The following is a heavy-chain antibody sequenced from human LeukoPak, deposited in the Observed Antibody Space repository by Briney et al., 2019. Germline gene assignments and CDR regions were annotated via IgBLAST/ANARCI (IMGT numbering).Heavy chain of an antibody. Sequence: ASVKVSCKASGYTFTGYYMHWVRQAPGQGLEWMGWINPNSGGTNYAQKFQGRVTMTRDTSISTAYMELSRLRSDDTAVYYCASTGVVPAALYYFDYWGQGTLVTVSS. CDR1: GYTFTGYY. CDR2: INPNSGGT. CDR3: ASTGVVPAALYYFDY. V-gene: IGHV1-2*02. J-gene: IGHJ4*02. D-gene: IGHD2-2*01.